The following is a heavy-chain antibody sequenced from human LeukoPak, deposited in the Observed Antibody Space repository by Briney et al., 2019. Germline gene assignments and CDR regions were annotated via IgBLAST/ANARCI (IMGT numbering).Heavy chain of an antibody. CDR1: GGTFSSYT. V-gene: IGHV1-69*04. Sequence: SVKVSCKASGGTFSSYTISWVRQAPGQGLEWMGRIIPILGIANYAQKFQGRVTITADKSTSSAYMELSSLRSEDTAVYYCARDSGLVGATYFDYWGQGTLATVSS. J-gene: IGHJ4*02. D-gene: IGHD1-26*01. CDR3: ARDSGLVGATYFDY. CDR2: IIPILGIA.